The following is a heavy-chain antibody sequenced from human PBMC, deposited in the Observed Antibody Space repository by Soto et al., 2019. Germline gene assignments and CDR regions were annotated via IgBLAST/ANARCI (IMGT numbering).Heavy chain of an antibody. J-gene: IGHJ4*02. CDR1: GYTFTSYA. D-gene: IGHD3-22*01. Sequence: QVQLVQSGAEVKKPGASVKVSCKASGYTFTSYAMHWVRQAPGQRLEWMGWINAGNGNTKYSQKFQGRVTITRDTSAITVYMELSSLRSEDTAVYYCARGDGYYYFDYWGQGTLVTVSS. CDR2: INAGNGNT. CDR3: ARGDGYYYFDY. V-gene: IGHV1-3*01.